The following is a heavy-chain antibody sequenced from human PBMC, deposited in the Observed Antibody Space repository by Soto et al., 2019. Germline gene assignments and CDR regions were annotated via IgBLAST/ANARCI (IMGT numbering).Heavy chain of an antibody. CDR1: GGSISSYY. Sequence: PSETLSLTCTVSGGSISSYYWSWIRQPPGKGLEWIGYIYYSGSTNYNPSLKSRVTISVDTSKNQFSLKLSSVTAADTAVYYCARIGDSLFFDYWGQGTLVTVSS. D-gene: IGHD4-17*01. CDR2: IYYSGST. V-gene: IGHV4-59*01. CDR3: ARIGDSLFFDY. J-gene: IGHJ4*02.